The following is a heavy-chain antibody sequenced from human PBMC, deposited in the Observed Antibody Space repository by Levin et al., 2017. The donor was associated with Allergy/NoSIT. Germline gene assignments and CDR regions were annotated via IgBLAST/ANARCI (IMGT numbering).Heavy chain of an antibody. V-gene: IGHV3-21*01. CDR3: AKEEGTHSSSWYVSDYYYMDV. Sequence: AGGSLRLSCAASGFTFSSYSMNWVRQAPGKGLEWVSSISSSSSYIYYADSVKGRFTISRDNAKNSLYLQMNSLRAEDTAVYYCAKEEGTHSSSWYVSDYYYMDVWGKGTTVTVSS. J-gene: IGHJ6*03. CDR1: GFTFSSYS. CDR2: ISSSSSYI. D-gene: IGHD6-13*01.